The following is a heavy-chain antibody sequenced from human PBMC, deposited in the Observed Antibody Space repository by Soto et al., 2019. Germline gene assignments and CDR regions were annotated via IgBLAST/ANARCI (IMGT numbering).Heavy chain of an antibody. CDR3: ARGAAGLGTFDI. V-gene: IGHV1-69*13. Sequence: ASVKVSCKASGGTFSSYAISWVRQAPGQGLEWMGGIIPIFGTANYAQKFQGRVTITADESTSTAYIELSSLRSEDTAVYYCARGAAGLGTFDIWGQGTMVTVSS. D-gene: IGHD3-10*01. CDR1: GGTFSSYA. J-gene: IGHJ3*02. CDR2: IIPIFGTA.